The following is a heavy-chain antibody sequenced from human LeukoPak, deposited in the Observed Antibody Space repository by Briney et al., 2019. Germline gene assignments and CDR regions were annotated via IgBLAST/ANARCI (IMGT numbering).Heavy chain of an antibody. CDR3: ARDVAETAAAGTNYFDF. V-gene: IGHV3-11*01. Sequence: PGRSLRLSCAASGFPFNDYYMSWIRQAPGKGLEWISYISSRGDSIYYAQSVKGRFTISRDNAKNSLYLQMNSLRGEDTAIYYCARDVAETAAAGTNYFDFWGQGTLVTVSS. CDR2: ISSRGDSI. D-gene: IGHD6-13*01. CDR1: GFPFNDYY. J-gene: IGHJ4*02.